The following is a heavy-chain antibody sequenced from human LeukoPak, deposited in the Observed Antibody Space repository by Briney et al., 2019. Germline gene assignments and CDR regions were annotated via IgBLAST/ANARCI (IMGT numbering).Heavy chain of an antibody. D-gene: IGHD2-15*01. V-gene: IGHV3-23*01. CDR1: GFTFSDYG. CDR3: ASRYCSGGSCYPYYFDY. J-gene: IGHJ4*02. CDR2: ISGSGIST. Sequence: GGSLRLSCAAAGFTFSDYGMNWVRQAPGKGLEWVSGISGSGISTYYADSVKGRFTISRDNSKNTLYLQMNSLRAEDTAVYYCASRYCSGGSCYPYYFDYWGQGTLVTVSS.